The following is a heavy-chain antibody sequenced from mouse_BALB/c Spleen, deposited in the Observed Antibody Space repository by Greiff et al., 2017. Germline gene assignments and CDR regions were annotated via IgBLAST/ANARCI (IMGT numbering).Heavy chain of an antibody. CDR3: ARSGLRQDFDY. CDR2: ISTYYGDA. J-gene: IGHJ2*01. D-gene: IGHD2-4*01. Sequence: QVQLMESGAELVRPGVSVKLSCKGSGYTFTDYAMHWVKQSPAKSLEWIGVISTYYGDASYNQKFKGKATMTVDKSSSTAYMELARLTSEDSAIYYCARSGLRQDFDYWGQGTTLTVSS. CDR1: GYTFTDYA. V-gene: IGHV1S137*01.